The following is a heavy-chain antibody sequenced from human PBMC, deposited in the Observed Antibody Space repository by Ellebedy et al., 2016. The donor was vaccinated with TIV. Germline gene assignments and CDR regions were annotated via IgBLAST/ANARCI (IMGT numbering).Heavy chain of an antibody. J-gene: IGHJ6*02. V-gene: IGHV3-33*01. D-gene: IGHD3-10*01. Sequence: GGSLRLXXAASGFTFSSYGMHWVRQAPGKGLEWVAVIWYDGSNKYYADSVKGRLTISRDNSKNTLYLQMNSLRAEDTAVYYCAREPMVRGVIRRGYAMDVWGQGTTVTVSS. CDR2: IWYDGSNK. CDR3: AREPMVRGVIRRGYAMDV. CDR1: GFTFSSYG.